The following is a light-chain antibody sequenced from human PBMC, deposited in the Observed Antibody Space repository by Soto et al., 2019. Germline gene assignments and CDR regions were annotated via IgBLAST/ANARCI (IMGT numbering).Light chain of an antibody. Sequence: DIQMTQSPSSLSASVGDRVTITCRASQSISNYLNWYQQKPGKAPKLLIYDASSLESGVPSRFSGSGSETDFTLTISSLQPEDFATYYCQQSYSTPWTFGQGTKVDIK. CDR1: QSISNY. CDR2: DAS. J-gene: IGKJ1*01. CDR3: QQSYSTPWT. V-gene: IGKV1-39*01.